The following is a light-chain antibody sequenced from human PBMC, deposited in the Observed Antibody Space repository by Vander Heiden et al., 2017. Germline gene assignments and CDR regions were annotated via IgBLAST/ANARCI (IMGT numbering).Light chain of an antibody. CDR3: QQSDTPPST. CDR2: TAS. CDR1: QTITRY. Sequence: DIQMTQSPSSLSASVGDRVTITCRASQTITRYLNWYQHKPGKAPKVLIYTASSLQSGVPSRFSGSGSGTDFTLTISSLQPEDFATYYCQQSDTPPSTFGQGTKVEIK. V-gene: IGKV1-39*01. J-gene: IGKJ1*01.